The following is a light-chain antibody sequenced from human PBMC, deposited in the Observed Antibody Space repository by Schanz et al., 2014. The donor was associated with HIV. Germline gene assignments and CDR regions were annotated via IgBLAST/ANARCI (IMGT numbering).Light chain of an antibody. Sequence: DIQLTQSPSFLSASVGDRVTITCRASQGINNYLAWYQQKPGRAPKLLIYAASTLQTGVPSRFSGSGSGTEFTLTISSLQPEDFASYFCQQLNSYPLTFGQGTRLEIK. V-gene: IGKV1-9*01. J-gene: IGKJ5*01. CDR3: QQLNSYPLT. CDR2: AAS. CDR1: QGINNY.